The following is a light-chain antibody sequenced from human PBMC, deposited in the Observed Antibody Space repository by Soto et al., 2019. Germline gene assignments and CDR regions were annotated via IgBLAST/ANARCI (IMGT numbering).Light chain of an antibody. Sequence: DIQLTQSPSSLSTSVGDRVTITCRASQAIGIYLAWYQQKPGKVPKLLIYAASTLQSGVPSRFSGSGSGTDFTLTINSLQPEDVATYYCQTYCGAPPTFGQGTKVEIK. CDR1: QAIGIY. V-gene: IGKV1-27*01. J-gene: IGKJ1*01. CDR2: AAS. CDR3: QTYCGAPPT.